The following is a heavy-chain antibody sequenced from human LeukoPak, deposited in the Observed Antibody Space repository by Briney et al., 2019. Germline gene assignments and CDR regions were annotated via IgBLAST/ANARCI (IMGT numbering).Heavy chain of an antibody. J-gene: IGHJ3*01. CDR2: IKQDGSEK. CDR1: GFTFSSYW. V-gene: IGHV3-7*01. CDR3: ARDQGYCTSASCRGDAFDV. D-gene: IGHD2-2*01. Sequence: SGGSLRLSCAASGFTFSSYWKSWVRQAPGKGLEWVAKIKQDGSEKYYVDSVKGRFTISRDNAKNSLSLQMNSLRAEDTAVYYCARDQGYCTSASCRGDAFDVWGQGSMVSVSS.